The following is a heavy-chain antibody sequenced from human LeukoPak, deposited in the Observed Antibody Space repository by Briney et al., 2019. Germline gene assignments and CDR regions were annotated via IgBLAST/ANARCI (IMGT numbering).Heavy chain of an antibody. V-gene: IGHV3-23*01. D-gene: IGHD1/OR15-1a*01. Sequence: GGSLRLSCTASGLTFGSYTMSWVRQAPGKGLEWVSGITATGSRTYYADSVKGRFTISRDNSKNTLYLQMNSLRAEDTAVYYCGGADANKKGAQGPLPTVSP. CDR2: ITATGSRT. CDR3: GGADANKK. J-gene: IGHJ4*02. CDR1: GLTFGSYT.